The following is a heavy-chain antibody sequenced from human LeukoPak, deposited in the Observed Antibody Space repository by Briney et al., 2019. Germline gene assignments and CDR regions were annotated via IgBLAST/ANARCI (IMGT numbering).Heavy chain of an antibody. J-gene: IGHJ4*02. D-gene: IGHD3-3*01. V-gene: IGHV3-21*01. CDR2: ISSSSSYI. CDR1: GFTFSSYS. Sequence: GGSLRLSCAASGFTFSSYSMNWVRQAPGKGLEWVSSISSSSSYIYYADSVKGRFTISRDKAKNSLYMQMNRLRDEDTAVYYCARDYFGVVSMVDSWGQGTLVTVST. CDR3: ARDYFGVVSMVDS.